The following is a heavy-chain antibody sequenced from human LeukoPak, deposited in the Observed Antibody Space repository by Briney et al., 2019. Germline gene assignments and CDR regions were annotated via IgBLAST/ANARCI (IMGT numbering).Heavy chain of an antibody. J-gene: IGHJ4*02. CDR2: IYPGDSET. V-gene: IGHV5-51*01. Sequence: GESLKISCKGSGYRFTNYWIGWVRQMPGKGLEWMGIIYPGDSETRYSPSFQGQVTISADKSISTAYLQWSSLKASDTAMYYCARRRDLYSGSYYPFDYWGQGTLVTASS. CDR1: GYRFTNYW. D-gene: IGHD1-26*01. CDR3: ARRRDLYSGSYYPFDY.